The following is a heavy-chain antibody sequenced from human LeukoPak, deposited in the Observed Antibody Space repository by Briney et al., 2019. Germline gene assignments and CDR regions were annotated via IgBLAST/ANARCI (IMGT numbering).Heavy chain of an antibody. CDR2: MNPNSGNT. CDR3: ARRRIAVAGYNWFDP. Sequence: ASVKVSCKASGYTFTSYDINWVRQATGQGLEWMGWMNPNSGNTGYAQKFQGRVTMTRNTSISTAYMELSSLRSEDTAVYYCARRRIAVAGYNWFDPWGQGTLVTVSS. V-gene: IGHV1-8*01. D-gene: IGHD6-19*01. CDR1: GYTFTSYD. J-gene: IGHJ5*02.